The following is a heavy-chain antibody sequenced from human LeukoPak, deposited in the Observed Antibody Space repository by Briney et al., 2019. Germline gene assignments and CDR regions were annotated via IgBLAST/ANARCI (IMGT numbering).Heavy chain of an antibody. Sequence: GGSLRLSCAASGFTFNKYAMSWVRQAPGKGPQWVSAISSSGGDTYYADSVKGRFTISRDNSKNSLYLQMNSLRDEDTAVYYCARIPGGYYYAMDVWGQGTTVTVSS. D-gene: IGHD3-16*01. J-gene: IGHJ6*02. V-gene: IGHV3-23*01. CDR2: ISSSGGDT. CDR3: ARIPGGYYYAMDV. CDR1: GFTFNKYA.